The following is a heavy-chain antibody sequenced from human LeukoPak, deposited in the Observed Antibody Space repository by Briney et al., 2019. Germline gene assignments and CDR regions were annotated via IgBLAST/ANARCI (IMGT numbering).Heavy chain of an antibody. CDR3: AKDLELYYYDSLWALTPDY. D-gene: IGHD3-22*01. CDR2: ISGSGGST. V-gene: IGHV3-23*01. Sequence: PGGSLRLSCAASGFTFSSYAMSWVRQAPGKGLEWVSAISGSGGSTYYADSVKGRFTISRDNSKNTLYLQMNSLRAEDTAVYYCAKDLELYYYDSLWALTPDYWGQGTLVTVSS. CDR1: GFTFSSYA. J-gene: IGHJ4*02.